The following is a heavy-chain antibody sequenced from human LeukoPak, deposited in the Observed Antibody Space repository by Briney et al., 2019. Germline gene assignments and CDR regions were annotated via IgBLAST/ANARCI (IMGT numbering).Heavy chain of an antibody. CDR1: GFTFSNYG. D-gene: IGHD7-27*01. CDR2: IWYDGSNK. J-gene: IGHJ5*02. V-gene: IGHV3-33*06. Sequence: PGRSLRLSCAASGFTFSNYGMHWVRQAPGKGLEWVALIWYDGSNKYYADSVKGRFTISRDNPKNTLYLQMNSLRAEGTAVYYCAKVFEAGDRDWFDPWGQGTLVTVSS. CDR3: AKVFEAGDRDWFDP.